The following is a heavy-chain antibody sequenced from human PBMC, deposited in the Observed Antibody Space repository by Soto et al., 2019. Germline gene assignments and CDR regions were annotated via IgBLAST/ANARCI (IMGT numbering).Heavy chain of an antibody. CDR1: GFTFSSYW. J-gene: IGHJ1*01. V-gene: IGHV3-7*01. CDR2: IKQDGSEK. Sequence: EVQLVESGGGLVQPGGSLRLSCAASGFTFSSYWMSWVRQAPGKGLEWVANIKQDGSEKYYVDSVKGRFTISRDNAKNSRYLQMNSLRAEDTAVYYCARDVNYYDSSGYYYPYFQHWGQGTLVTVSS. D-gene: IGHD3-22*01. CDR3: ARDVNYYDSSGYYYPYFQH.